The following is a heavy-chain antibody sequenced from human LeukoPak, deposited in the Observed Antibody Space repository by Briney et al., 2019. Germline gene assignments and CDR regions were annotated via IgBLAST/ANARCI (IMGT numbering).Heavy chain of an antibody. J-gene: IGHJ4*02. D-gene: IGHD1-26*01. Sequence: GGSLRLSCAASGLTFRSYWMHWVRQALGKGLVWVSRINSDGSSTNYADSVKGRSTISRDNAKNTLYLQMNSLRAEDTAVYFCARETGIVGATAAYGYYFDYWGPGTLVTVSS. CDR2: INSDGSST. CDR1: GLTFRSYW. V-gene: IGHV3-74*01. CDR3: ARETGIVGATAAYGYYFDY.